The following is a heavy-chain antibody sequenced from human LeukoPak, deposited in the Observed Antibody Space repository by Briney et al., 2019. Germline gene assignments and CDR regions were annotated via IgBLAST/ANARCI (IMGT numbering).Heavy chain of an antibody. Sequence: PGASVKVSCKASGYTFTGYYMHWVRQAPGQGLEWMGWINPNSGGTNYAQKFQGRVTMTRDTSISTAYMELSRLRSDDTAVYYCARLGVVVAAGDDYWGQGTLVTVSS. CDR1: GYTFTGYY. D-gene: IGHD2-15*01. V-gene: IGHV1-2*02. CDR3: ARLGVVVAAGDDY. CDR2: INPNSGGT. J-gene: IGHJ4*02.